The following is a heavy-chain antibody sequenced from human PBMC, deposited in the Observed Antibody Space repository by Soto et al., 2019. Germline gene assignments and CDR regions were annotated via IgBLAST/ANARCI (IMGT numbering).Heavy chain of an antibody. CDR2: ISYDGSNK. D-gene: IGHD6-13*01. V-gene: IGHV3-30-3*01. Sequence: QVQLVESGGGVVQPGRSLRLSCAASGFTLSSYPMYWVRQAPGKGLEWVAVISYDGSNKYYADSVKGRFTISRDNSKNTLYLQMNSLRAEDTAVYSCARAFGLRRQQLGGFDYWGQGTLVTVSS. CDR1: GFTLSSYP. J-gene: IGHJ4*02. CDR3: ARAFGLRRQQLGGFDY.